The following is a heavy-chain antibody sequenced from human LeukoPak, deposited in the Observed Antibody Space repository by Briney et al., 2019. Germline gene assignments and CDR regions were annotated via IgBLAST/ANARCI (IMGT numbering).Heavy chain of an antibody. CDR1: GYTFTSYG. CDR3: ARDGPLTGPPRDY. CDR2: FSAYNGNT. Sequence: GASVKVSCKASGYTFTSYGISWVRQAPGQGLECMGWFSAYNGNTNYAQKLQGRVTMTRDTSISTAYMELSRLRSDDTAVYYCARDGPLTGPPRDYWGQGTLVTVSS. D-gene: IGHD3-9*01. V-gene: IGHV1-18*01. J-gene: IGHJ4*02.